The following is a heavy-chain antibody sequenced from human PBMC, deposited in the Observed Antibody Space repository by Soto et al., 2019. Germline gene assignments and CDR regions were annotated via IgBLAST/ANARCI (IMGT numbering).Heavy chain of an antibody. CDR1: GYTFSDYF. J-gene: IGHJ6*02. D-gene: IGHD1-26*01. V-gene: IGHV1-2*02. CDR3: ARIKWGLDYYSGMDV. Sequence: ASVKVSCKASGYTFSDYFIQWLRQAPGQGLEWVAWINPKTAATNYARKFQDRVTLTSDTSFSTAYLELTRLRPDDTAVYYCARIKWGLDYYSGMDVWGQGTAVTVSS. CDR2: INPKTAAT.